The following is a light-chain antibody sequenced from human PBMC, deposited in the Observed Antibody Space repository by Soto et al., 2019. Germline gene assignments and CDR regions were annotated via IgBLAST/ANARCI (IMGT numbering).Light chain of an antibody. CDR3: QHYNSYPWT. V-gene: IGKV1-5*01. CDR2: DAT. CDR1: QSISTW. J-gene: IGKJ1*01. Sequence: DIQMTQSPSTLSASVGDRVTITCRASQSISTWLAWYQQKPGKAPKLLMYDATNLESGVPSRFSGSGSGTEFTLTISSLQPEDFATYYCQHYNSYPWTFGQGTKVETK.